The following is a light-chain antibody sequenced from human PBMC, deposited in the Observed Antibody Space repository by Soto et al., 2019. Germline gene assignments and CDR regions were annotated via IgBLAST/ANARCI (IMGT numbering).Light chain of an antibody. CDR1: QDINIF. CDR3: QQLNSFPIT. CDR2: GAS. Sequence: IQLTQSPSSLSASVGDRVTITCRASQDINIFLAWYQQKPGKAPKLLIYGASTLQSGVPSRFSGSGSRTDFTLTISGLQPEEFATYYCQQLNSFPITFGPGTKVDIK. J-gene: IGKJ3*01. V-gene: IGKV1-9*01.